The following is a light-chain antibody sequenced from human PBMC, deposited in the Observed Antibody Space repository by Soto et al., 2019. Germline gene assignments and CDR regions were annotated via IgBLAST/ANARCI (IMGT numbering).Light chain of an antibody. J-gene: IGKJ2*01. CDR3: QQYGSSPRT. V-gene: IGKV3-11*01. CDR1: QSVSSY. CDR2: DAS. Sequence: EIVLTQSPATLSLSPGERATLSCRASQSVSSYLAWYQQKPGQAPRLLIYDASNRATGIPARFSGSGSGTDFTLTISSLEPEEFAVYYCQQYGSSPRTFGQGTKLEIK.